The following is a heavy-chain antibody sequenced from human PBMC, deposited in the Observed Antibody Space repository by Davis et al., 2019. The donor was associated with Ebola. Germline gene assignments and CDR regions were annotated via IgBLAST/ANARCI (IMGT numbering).Heavy chain of an antibody. D-gene: IGHD6-19*01. Sequence: ASVKVSCKASGYTFTTYAMNWVRQAPGQGLEWMGWINTNTGNPTYAQDFTGRFVFSLDTSVSTAYLQISSLKAEDTAVYYCAREEYGSGWSFWFDPWGQGTLVTVSS. CDR1: GYTFTTYA. CDR3: AREEYGSGWSFWFDP. CDR2: INTNTGNP. J-gene: IGHJ5*02. V-gene: IGHV7-4-1*02.